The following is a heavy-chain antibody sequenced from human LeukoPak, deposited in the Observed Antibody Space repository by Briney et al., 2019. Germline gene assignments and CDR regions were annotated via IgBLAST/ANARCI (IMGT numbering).Heavy chain of an antibody. CDR2: ISSSSSYI. D-gene: IGHD3-3*01. Sequence: PEGSLRLSCAASGFTFSSYSMNWVRQAPGKGLEWVSSISSSSSYIYYADSVKGRFTISRDNAKNSLYLQMNSLRAEDTAVYYCARVIITIDFGAFDIWGQGTMVTVSS. J-gene: IGHJ3*02. CDR1: GFTFSSYS. V-gene: IGHV3-21*01. CDR3: ARVIITIDFGAFDI.